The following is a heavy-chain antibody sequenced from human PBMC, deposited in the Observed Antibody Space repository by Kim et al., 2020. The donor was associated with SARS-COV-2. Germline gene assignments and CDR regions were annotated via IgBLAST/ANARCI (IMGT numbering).Heavy chain of an antibody. Sequence: TPSLKSRVTISVDTSKNQFSLELSSVTAADTAVYYCASTPYYYDSSGLWSWGQGTLVTVSS. CDR3: ASTPYYYDSSGLWS. V-gene: IGHV4-30-4*02. J-gene: IGHJ5*02. D-gene: IGHD3-22*01.